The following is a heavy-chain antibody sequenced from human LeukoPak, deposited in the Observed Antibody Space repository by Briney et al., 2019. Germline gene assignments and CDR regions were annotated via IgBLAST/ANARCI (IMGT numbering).Heavy chain of an antibody. CDR3: AREMGSVYFDS. CDR1: GFSFGSYG. V-gene: IGHV3-33*01. J-gene: IGHJ4*02. Sequence: GGSLRLSCAASGFSFGSYGIHWVRQTPGKGLEWVAVVSYDGSNKDYSDSVKGRFTISRDNSKNTVNLQMNSLRVEDTAVYYCAREMGSVYFDSWGEGTLVTASS. D-gene: IGHD3-10*01. CDR2: VSYDGSNK.